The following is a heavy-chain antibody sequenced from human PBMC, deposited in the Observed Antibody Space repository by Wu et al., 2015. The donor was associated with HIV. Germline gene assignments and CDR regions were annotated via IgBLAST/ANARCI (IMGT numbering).Heavy chain of an antibody. CDR3: TRSSFTGGSDTWYSFDK. CDR2: IVPLFGAP. J-gene: IGHJ4*02. Sequence: QVQLVQSGAEVKKPGSSVKVPCKTSGGTFSTFGISWVRQAPGQGLEWLGRIVPLFGAPNHARKFQDRLTITADGSTATVYMEMSNLRSEDTAVYFCTRSSFTGGSDTWYSFDKWGQGTLVTVSX. D-gene: IGHD1-14*01. CDR1: GGTFSTFG. V-gene: IGHV1-69*13.